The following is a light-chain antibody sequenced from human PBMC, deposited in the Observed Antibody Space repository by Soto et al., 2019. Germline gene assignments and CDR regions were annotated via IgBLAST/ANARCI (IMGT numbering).Light chain of an antibody. J-gene: IGLJ2*01. CDR1: SSDVGNYNY. Sequence: QSALTQPASVSGSPGQSITISCTGTSSDVGNYNYVSWYQQHPGKAPKLMIYEVSNRPSGVSNRFSGSKSGNTASLTISGLQAEDEADYYCSSYTTRNTLVFGGGTKLTVL. CDR2: EVS. CDR3: SSYTTRNTLV. V-gene: IGLV2-14*01.